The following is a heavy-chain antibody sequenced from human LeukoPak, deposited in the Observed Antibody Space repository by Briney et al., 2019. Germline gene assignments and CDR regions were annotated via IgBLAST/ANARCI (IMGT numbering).Heavy chain of an antibody. CDR3: ASALKRGSAGTLIDH. CDR2: MNPNSGNT. Sequence: ASVKVSCKASGYSFTSHEINWVRQATGQGLEWMGWMNPNSGNTGYAQKFQDRVTMTRNTSISTAYLELSSLGSEDTAMYYCASALKRGSAGTLIDHWGQGTLATVSS. J-gene: IGHJ4*02. CDR1: GYSFTSHE. V-gene: IGHV1-8*01. D-gene: IGHD6-13*01.